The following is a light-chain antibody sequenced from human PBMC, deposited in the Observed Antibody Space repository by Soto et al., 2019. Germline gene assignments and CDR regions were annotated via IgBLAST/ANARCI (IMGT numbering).Light chain of an antibody. J-gene: IGLJ3*02. V-gene: IGLV7-46*02. CDR1: TGPVTSSHY. CDR3: LLAYTGAWV. CDR2: ASN. Sequence: QAVVTQEPSLTVSPGGTVTLTCGSSTGPVTSSHYPYWFQQKPGQAPRTLIYASNIKHSWTPARFSGSLLGGKAALILLGAQPEDEADYYCLLAYTGAWVFGGGTKLTVL.